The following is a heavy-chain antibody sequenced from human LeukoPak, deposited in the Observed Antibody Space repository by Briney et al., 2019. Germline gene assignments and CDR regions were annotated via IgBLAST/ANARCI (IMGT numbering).Heavy chain of an antibody. D-gene: IGHD3-10*01. J-gene: IGHJ4*02. CDR2: FFYSGST. CDR1: GGSISSSSYY. CDR3: AREEPDYYGSGSHRDY. Sequence: SETLSLTCIVSGGSISSSSYYWGWIRQPPGKGLEWIGSFFYSGSTYYNPSLKSRVTISVDTSKNQFSLKLSSVTAADTAVYCCAREEPDYYGSGSHRDYWGQGTLVTVSS. V-gene: IGHV4-39*02.